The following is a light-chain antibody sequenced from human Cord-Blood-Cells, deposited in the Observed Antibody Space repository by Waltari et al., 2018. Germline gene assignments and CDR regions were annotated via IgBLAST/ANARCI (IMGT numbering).Light chain of an antibody. J-gene: IGKJ1*01. CDR3: QQYGSSPWT. CDR1: QSVSSIY. V-gene: IGKV3-20*01. CDR2: GAS. Sequence: DIVLTQHPGTLSLSAGERATLSCRVSQSVSSIYLAWYQQQPGQAPRLLIYGASSRATGIPDRSSGSGSGTDFTLTISRLEPEDFAVYYCQQYGSSPWTFGQGTKVEIK.